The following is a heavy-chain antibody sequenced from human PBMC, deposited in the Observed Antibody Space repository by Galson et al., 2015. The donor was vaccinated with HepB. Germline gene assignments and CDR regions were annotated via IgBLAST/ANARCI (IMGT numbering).Heavy chain of an antibody. V-gene: IGHV2-5*01. J-gene: IGHJ4*02. Sequence: PALVKPTPTLTLPCTFSGFSLSTSGVGVGWIRQPPGKALEWLAVIYWNDNKRYSPSLKSRLTITKDTSKDQVVLTMTNMDPVDTGTYYCAHSRKLGMNFDSWGQGALVTVSS. CDR1: GFSLSTSGVG. D-gene: IGHD7-27*01. CDR2: IYWNDNK. CDR3: AHSRKLGMNFDS.